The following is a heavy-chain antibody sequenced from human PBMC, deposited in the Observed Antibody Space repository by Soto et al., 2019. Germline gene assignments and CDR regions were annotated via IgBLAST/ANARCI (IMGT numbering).Heavy chain of an antibody. CDR2: IYSGGST. CDR1: GFTVSSNY. CDR3: AGVTGST. J-gene: IGHJ5*02. V-gene: IGHV3-53*01. Sequence: EVQLVESGGGLIQPGGSLRLSCAASGFTVSSNYMSWVRQAPGKGLEWVSVIYSGGSTYYADSVKDRFIISRDNYTKTLSLQMNNLRAEDTAVYYCAGVTGSTWGQGTLVTVSS. D-gene: IGHD1-7*01.